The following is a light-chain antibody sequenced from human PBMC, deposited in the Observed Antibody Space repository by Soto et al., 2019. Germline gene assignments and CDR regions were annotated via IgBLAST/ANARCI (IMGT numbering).Light chain of an antibody. CDR2: DVS. CDR1: SSDVGGYNY. Sequence: QSVLTQPRSVSGSPGQSVTISCSGTSSDVGGYNYVSWYQQHPGKAPKLMIYDVSKRPSGVPDRFSGSKSGNTASLTISGLQAEDGADYYCCSYAGRYTYVFGTGTKVTVL. V-gene: IGLV2-11*01. CDR3: CSYAGRYTYV. J-gene: IGLJ1*01.